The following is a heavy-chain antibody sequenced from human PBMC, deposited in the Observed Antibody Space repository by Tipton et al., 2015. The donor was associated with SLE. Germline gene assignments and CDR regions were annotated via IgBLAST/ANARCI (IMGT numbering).Heavy chain of an antibody. CDR2: INHSGST. V-gene: IGHV4-34*01. CDR3: ARDRVEYSSSDY. D-gene: IGHD6-13*01. Sequence: LRLSCAASGFTFDDYGMSWVRQAPGKGLEWVGEINHSGSTNYNPSLKSRVTISVDTSKNQFSLKLSSVTAADTAVYYCARDRVEYSSSDYWGQGTLVTVSS. CDR1: GFTFDDYG. J-gene: IGHJ4*02.